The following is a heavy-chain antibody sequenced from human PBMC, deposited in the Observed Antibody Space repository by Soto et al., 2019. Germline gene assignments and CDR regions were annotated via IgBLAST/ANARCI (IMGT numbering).Heavy chain of an antibody. CDR3: ARLRYFDRTTPYYCMDV. CDR2: IIPVFGSA. CDR1: GGTFSNFA. V-gene: IGHV1-69*01. J-gene: IGHJ6*02. D-gene: IGHD3-9*01. Sequence: QVQLVQSGAEVKKPGSPVKLSCEASGGTFSNFAVSWVRQAPGQGLEWMGGIIPVFGSANYAQKFQGRVRITAAESTNTAYLELPSLRSEDTAGYYCARLRYFDRTTPYYCMDVWGQGTTVSVS.